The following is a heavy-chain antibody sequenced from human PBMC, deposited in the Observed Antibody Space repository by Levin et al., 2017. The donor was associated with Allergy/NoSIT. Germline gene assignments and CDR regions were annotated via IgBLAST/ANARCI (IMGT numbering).Heavy chain of an antibody. CDR1: GFTFSSYW. D-gene: IGHD2-8*01. CDR2: INSDGSST. J-gene: IGHJ4*02. CDR3: ARASLSFNGYYFDH. Sequence: GESLKISCAASGFTFSSYWMHWVRQTPGKGLVWVSRINSDGSSTTYADSVKGRFTISRDNAKNTLYLQMNSLRAEDTAVYYCARASLSFNGYYFDHWGQGTPVTVSS. V-gene: IGHV3-74*01.